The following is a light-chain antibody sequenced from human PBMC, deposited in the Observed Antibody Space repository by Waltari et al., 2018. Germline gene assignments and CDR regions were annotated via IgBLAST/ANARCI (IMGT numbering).Light chain of an antibody. Sequence: DVVMTQSPLSLPVIFGQPASISRRTSQSLVHSDGKTYLNWFQQRPGEFPRRIIYKVSKRDSVVPDRFSAGGSGTDFTRKISSVEAEDVGVYYCMQGTHWPRTFGQGTKLEI. CDR1: QSLVHSDGKTY. J-gene: IGKJ2*01. V-gene: IGKV2-30*02. CDR2: KVS. CDR3: MQGTHWPRT.